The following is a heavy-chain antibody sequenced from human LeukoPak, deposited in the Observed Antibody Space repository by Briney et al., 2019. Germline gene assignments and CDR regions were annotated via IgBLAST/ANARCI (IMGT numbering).Heavy chain of an antibody. Sequence: PSETLSLTRTVSGGSVSSGSLYWTWIRQLPGKGLEWIGYIYYSGHTYSNPSLKSRVTISVDTSKTAADTAVYYCARDGPTMLIPYVWGKGTTVAVSS. CDR1: GGSVSSGSLY. CDR3: ARDGPTMLIPYV. J-gene: IGHJ6*04. D-gene: IGHD2-15*01. V-gene: IGHV4-31*03. CDR2: IYYSGHT.